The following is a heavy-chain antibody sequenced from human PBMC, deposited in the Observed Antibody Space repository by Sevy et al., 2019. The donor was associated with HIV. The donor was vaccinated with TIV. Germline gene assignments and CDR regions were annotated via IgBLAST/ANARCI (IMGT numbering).Heavy chain of an antibody. V-gene: IGHV3-53*01. CDR1: GFTVSSNY. CDR3: ARDRGMVRGVVYYYMDV. CDR2: IYSGGST. J-gene: IGHJ6*03. Sequence: GGSLRLSCAASGFTVSSNYMSWVRQAPGKGLEWVSVIYSGGSTYYADSVKGRFTISRDNSKNTLYLQMNSLRAEDTAVYYCARDRGMVRGVVYYYMDVWGKGTTVTVSS. D-gene: IGHD3-10*01.